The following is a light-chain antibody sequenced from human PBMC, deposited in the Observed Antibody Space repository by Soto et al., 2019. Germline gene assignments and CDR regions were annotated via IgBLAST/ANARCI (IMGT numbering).Light chain of an antibody. Sequence: DIQMTQSPSSLSASVGDRVTITCRASQSISSYLNWYQQKPGKAPKLLIYAASSLQSGVPSRFSGSGSGTEFTLTISSLQPDDFATYYCQHYNSYTWTFGQGTKVDIK. CDR1: QSISSY. CDR3: QHYNSYTWT. V-gene: IGKV1-39*01. J-gene: IGKJ1*01. CDR2: AAS.